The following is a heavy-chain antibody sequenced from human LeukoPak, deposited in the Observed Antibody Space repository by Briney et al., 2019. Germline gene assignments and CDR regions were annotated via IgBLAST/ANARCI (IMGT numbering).Heavy chain of an antibody. D-gene: IGHD3-10*01. Sequence: SQTLSLTCTVSGGSVSSGGYYWSWIRQPAGKGLEYLGRISSTGSTNYNPSLRSRVTISLDTSKNHFSLKLSSVTAADTAVYYCARTDLWFGEFILDYWGQGTLVTVSS. CDR2: ISSTGST. CDR3: ARTDLWFGEFILDY. CDR1: GGSVSSGGYY. J-gene: IGHJ4*02. V-gene: IGHV4-61*02.